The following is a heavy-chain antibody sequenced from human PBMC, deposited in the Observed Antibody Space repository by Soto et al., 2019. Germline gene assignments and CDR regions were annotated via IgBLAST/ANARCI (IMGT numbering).Heavy chain of an antibody. Sequence: EAQLAESGGGLVQPGESLRLSCVASGFIFSGHWMSWVRQTPEKGLEWVANIKQDGSNKYYVDSVRGRFTISRDNEKKSFFLEMNKLGAEDTAVYYWGGGGGAFDIWGQGTMVTVSS. J-gene: IGHJ3*02. D-gene: IGHD3-16*01. V-gene: IGHV3-7*04. CDR3: GGGGGAFDI. CDR1: GFIFSGHW. CDR2: IKQDGSNK.